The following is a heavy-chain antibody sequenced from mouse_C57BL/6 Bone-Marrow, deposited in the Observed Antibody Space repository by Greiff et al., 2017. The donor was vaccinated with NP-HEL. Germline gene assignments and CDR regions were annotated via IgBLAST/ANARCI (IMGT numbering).Heavy chain of an antibody. Sequence: VQLQQPGAELVKPGASVKLSCKASGYTFTSYWMHWVKQRPGQGLEWIGMIHPNSGSTNYNEKFKSKATLTVDKSSSTAYMQLSSLTSEDSAVYYCAREMGPYYDYAIDYWGQGTSVTVSS. J-gene: IGHJ4*01. D-gene: IGHD1-1*01. CDR3: AREMGPYYDYAIDY. CDR2: IHPNSGST. CDR1: GYTFTSYW. V-gene: IGHV1-64*01.